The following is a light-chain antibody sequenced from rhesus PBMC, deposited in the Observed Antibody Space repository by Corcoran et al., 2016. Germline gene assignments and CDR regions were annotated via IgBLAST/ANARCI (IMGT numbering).Light chain of an antibody. Sequence: QAALTQPRSVSGSPGQSGTISCTGTSSDIGGYNYVSWYQQHPGTAPKLMIYEVSKRPSGVSDRFSGSKSGNTASLTITGLQAEDEADYYCSSYAGSHPFIFGAGTRLTVL. V-gene: IGLV2-32*02. CDR2: EVS. CDR3: SSYAGSHPFI. J-gene: IGLJ1*01. CDR1: SSDIGGYNY.